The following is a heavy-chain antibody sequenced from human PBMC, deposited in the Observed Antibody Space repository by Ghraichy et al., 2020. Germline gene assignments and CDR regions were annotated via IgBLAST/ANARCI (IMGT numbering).Heavy chain of an antibody. Sequence: GSLRLSCAASGFTLTNYYMNWVRQAPGKGLEWVSSISSSSGYIYYADSVKGRFTISRDNAMNSLYLEMNSLRAEDTAVYYCARDRGSGYDYWSGYLSGWGQGTLVTVSS. V-gene: IGHV3-21*01. D-gene: IGHD3-3*01. CDR1: GFTLTNYY. CDR2: ISSSSGYI. J-gene: IGHJ4*02. CDR3: ARDRGSGYDYWSGYLSG.